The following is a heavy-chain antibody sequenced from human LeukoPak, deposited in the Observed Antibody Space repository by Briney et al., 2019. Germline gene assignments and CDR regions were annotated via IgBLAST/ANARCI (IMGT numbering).Heavy chain of an antibody. CDR2: IYTSGST. CDR1: GGSISSGSYY. CDR3: ARKTDY. J-gene: IGHJ4*02. Sequence: SSETLSLTCTVSGGSISSGSYYWSWIRQPAGKGLEWIGRIYTSGSTNYNPSLKSRVTMSIDTSKNQFSLKLSSVTAADTAVYYCARKTDYWGQGTLVTVSS. V-gene: IGHV4-61*02.